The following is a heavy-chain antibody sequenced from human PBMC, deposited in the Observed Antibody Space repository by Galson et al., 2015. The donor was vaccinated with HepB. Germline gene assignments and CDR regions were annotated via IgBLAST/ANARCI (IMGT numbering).Heavy chain of an antibody. CDR3: ARTVVGGEPFDY. CDR1: GFSLSTSGMR. J-gene: IGHJ4*02. CDR2: IDWDDDK. V-gene: IGHV2-70*04. Sequence: PALVKPTQTLTLTCTFSGFSLSTSGMRVSWIRQPPGKALEWLARIDWDDDKFYSTSLKTRLTISKDTSKNQVVLTMTNMDPVDTATYYCARTVVGGEPFDYWGQGTLVTVSS. D-gene: IGHD1-14*01.